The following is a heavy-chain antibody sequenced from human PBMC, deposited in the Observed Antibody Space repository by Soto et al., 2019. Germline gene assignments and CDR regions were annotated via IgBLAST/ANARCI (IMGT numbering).Heavy chain of an antibody. Sequence: QITLKESGPTLVRPTQTLTLTCAFSGFSLSTSGVGVGCIRQPPGKALEWLAVIYWDDSKHYSPSLRSRLTITKDTSKNQVVLTMTNMDPMDPGTYYCAHKGPEDWPLDYWGQGTLVTVSS. CDR1: GFSLSTSGVG. D-gene: IGHD3-9*01. J-gene: IGHJ4*02. V-gene: IGHV2-5*02. CDR2: IYWDDSK. CDR3: AHKGPEDWPLDY.